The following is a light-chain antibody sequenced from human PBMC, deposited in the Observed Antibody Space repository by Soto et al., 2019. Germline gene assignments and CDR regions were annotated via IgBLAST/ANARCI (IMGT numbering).Light chain of an antibody. CDR2: GAS. CDR1: QSVSSNY. J-gene: IGKJ2*01. CDR3: QQYGRSPMFT. V-gene: IGKV3-20*01. Sequence: EMLLTQSPGTLSLSPGERATLSCRASQSVSSNYLAWYQQKPGQAPRLLIYGASRGAAGIPDRFSGSGSGTDFTLTISRLEPEDFAVYFCQQYGRSPMFTFAHGTKVDIK.